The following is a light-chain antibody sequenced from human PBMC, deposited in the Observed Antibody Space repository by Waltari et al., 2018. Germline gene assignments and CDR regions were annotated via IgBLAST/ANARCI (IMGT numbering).Light chain of an antibody. CDR3: SSYTTSSTRV. Sequence: QSALTQPASVSGSPGQSITISCTGTSSDVGGSDYVSWYQQHPGKVPKLLIYEVSSRPTGLSNRFSGSKSGNTASLTISGLQAEDEADYYCSSYTTSSTRVFGTGTKVTVL. V-gene: IGLV2-14*01. CDR1: SSDVGGSDY. J-gene: IGLJ1*01. CDR2: EVS.